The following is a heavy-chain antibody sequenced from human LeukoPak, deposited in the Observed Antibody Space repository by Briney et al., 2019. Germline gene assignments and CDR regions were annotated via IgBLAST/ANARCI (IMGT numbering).Heavy chain of an antibody. D-gene: IGHD6-19*01. CDR2: IWYDGSNK. CDR1: GFTFSSYG. Sequence: PGGSLRLSCAASGFTFSSYGMHWVRQAPGKGLEWVAVIWYDGSNKYYADSVKGRFTISRDNSKNTLYLQMNSLRAEDTAVYYCAKTDDPGRSIAVAGVGFDPWGQGTLVTVSS. CDR3: AKTDDPGRSIAVAGVGFDP. V-gene: IGHV3-30*02. J-gene: IGHJ5*02.